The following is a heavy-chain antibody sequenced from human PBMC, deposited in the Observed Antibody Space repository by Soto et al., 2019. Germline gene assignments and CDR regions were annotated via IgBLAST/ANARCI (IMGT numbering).Heavy chain of an antibody. CDR3: AKDPGYGDYEDYFDY. CDR2: MSFDGSNK. J-gene: IGHJ4*02. CDR1: GFTFCSYA. Sequence: QVQLVESGGGVVQPGRSLRLSCAASGFTFCSYAMHWVRQAPGKGLEWVAVMSFDGSNKYYADSVQGRFTISRDNSKNTLYLQMNSLRPEDTAVYYCAKDPGYGDYEDYFDYWGQGTLVTVSS. D-gene: IGHD4-17*01. V-gene: IGHV3-30*18.